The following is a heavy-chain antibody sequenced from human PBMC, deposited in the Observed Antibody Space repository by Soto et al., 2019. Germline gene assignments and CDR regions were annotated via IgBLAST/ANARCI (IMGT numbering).Heavy chain of an antibody. CDR2: VSPDSGNS. V-gene: IGHV1-8*01. CDR1: GYTFTDYD. D-gene: IGHD2-2*03. J-gene: IGHJ4*02. CDR3: EVTTGY. Sequence: ASVKVSCKTSGYTFTDYDINWVRQAPGQGLEWMGWVSPDSGNSGYAKQFQGRVTMTRDTSISTVYMELNSLTSEDTAVYYCEVTTGYWGQGTMVTAPQ.